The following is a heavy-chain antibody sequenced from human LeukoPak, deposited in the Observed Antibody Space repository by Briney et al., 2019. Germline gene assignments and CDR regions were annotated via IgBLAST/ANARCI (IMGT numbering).Heavy chain of an antibody. Sequence: PGGSLRLSCAAPGFTFSSYAMHWVRQAPGKGLEWVAVISYDGSNKYYADSVKGRFTISRDNSKNTLYLQMNSLRPEDTAVYYCAKLHNLNCDYWGLGTLATVSS. D-gene: IGHD1-14*01. J-gene: IGHJ4*02. CDR1: GFTFSSYA. CDR2: ISYDGSNK. V-gene: IGHV3-30*04. CDR3: AKLHNLNCDY.